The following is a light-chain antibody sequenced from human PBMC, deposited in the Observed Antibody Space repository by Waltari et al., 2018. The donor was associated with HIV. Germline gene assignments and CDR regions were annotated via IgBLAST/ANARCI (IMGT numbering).Light chain of an antibody. CDR1: SGNIASSY. J-gene: IGLJ1*01. V-gene: IGLV6-57*01. Sequence: NFILTQPHSVSESPGKTVTISCTRSSGNIASSYVQWYQQRPGSSPTTVIYANNQRPSGVPVRCSGSIDSASNSASLTISGLRTEDEADYYCQSHDNKIFYVFGGGTYVTVL. CDR2: ANN. CDR3: QSHDNKIFYV.